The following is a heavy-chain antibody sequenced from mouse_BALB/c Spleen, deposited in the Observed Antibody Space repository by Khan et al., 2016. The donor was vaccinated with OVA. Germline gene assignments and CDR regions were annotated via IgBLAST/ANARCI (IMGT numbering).Heavy chain of an antibody. V-gene: IGHV3-8*02. CDR3: ARSTDRYAFVY. J-gene: IGHJ3*01. CDR1: GDSITSGY. Sequence: EVQLQESGPSLVKPSQTLSLTCSVTGDSITSGYWNWIRKFPGNKLEYMGYIIYTGYTFYNPSLLSRISITRHTSKNQYYLQLNSVTDEDTATYYCARSTDRYAFVYWGQGTLVTVSA. CDR2: IIYTGYT.